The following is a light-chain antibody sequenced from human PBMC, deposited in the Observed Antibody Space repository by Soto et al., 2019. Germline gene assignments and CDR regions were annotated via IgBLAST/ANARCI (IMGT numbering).Light chain of an antibody. J-gene: IGKJ4*01. CDR3: QQYGTSLT. CDR1: QSVTSGY. Sequence: EIVLTQSPGTLSLSPGERATLSCRASQSVTSGYLTWYQQKPGQAPRLLIYAASYRATGIPDRFSGSGSGTDFTLTISRLEPEDFAVYYCQQYGTSLTVGGGTKVDIK. CDR2: AAS. V-gene: IGKV3-20*01.